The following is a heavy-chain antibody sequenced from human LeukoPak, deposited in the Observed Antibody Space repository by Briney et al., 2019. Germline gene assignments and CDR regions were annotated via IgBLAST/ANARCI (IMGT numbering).Heavy chain of an antibody. CDR3: ARDPLRYLRVGHYDY. CDR1: GFTFSTSA. V-gene: IGHV3-21*01. J-gene: IGHJ4*02. Sequence: KPGGSLRLSCAASGFTFSTSAMNWVRQAPGKGLEWVSSIDYDSSHIYYAASVRGRFTISRDNARNSVYLQMNSLRVEDTAVYYCARDPLRYLRVGHYDYWGQGTLVAVSS. D-gene: IGHD3-9*01. CDR2: IDYDSSHI.